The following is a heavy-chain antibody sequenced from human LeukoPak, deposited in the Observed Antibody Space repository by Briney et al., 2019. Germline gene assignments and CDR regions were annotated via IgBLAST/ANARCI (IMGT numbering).Heavy chain of an antibody. CDR3: ASGYSGYDFAIMN. CDR1: GDSISSSSYY. D-gene: IGHD5-12*01. Sequence: PSETLSLTCTVSGDSISSSSYYWGWIRQPPGKGLEWIGSIPYSGSTYYNPSLKSRVTISVDTSKNQFSLKLSSVTAADTAVYYCASGYSGYDFAIMNWGQGTLVTVSS. CDR2: IPYSGST. J-gene: IGHJ4*02. V-gene: IGHV4-39*07.